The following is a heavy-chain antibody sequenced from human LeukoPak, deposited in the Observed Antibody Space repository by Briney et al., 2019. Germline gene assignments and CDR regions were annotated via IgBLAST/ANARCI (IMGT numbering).Heavy chain of an antibody. V-gene: IGHV3-33*01. CDR3: ARERRGYSYGPLDY. CDR2: IWYDGSNK. CDR1: GFTFSSYG. J-gene: IGHJ4*02. Sequence: GGSLRLSCAASGFTFSSYGMHWVRQAPGKGLEWVAVIWYDGSNKYYADSVKGRFTISRDNSKNTLYLQMNSLRAEDTAVYYCARERRGYSYGPLDYWGQGTLVTVSS. D-gene: IGHD5-18*01.